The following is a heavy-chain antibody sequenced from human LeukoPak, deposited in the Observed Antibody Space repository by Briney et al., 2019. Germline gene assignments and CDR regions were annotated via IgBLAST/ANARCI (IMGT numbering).Heavy chain of an antibody. Sequence: GGSLRLSCAASGFSFTNYWMSWVRQAPGKGLEWVSYISSSSSTIYYADSVKGRFTISRDNAKNSLYLQMNSLRVEDTAVYYCAKRIAAAGKYYFDYWGQGTLVTVSS. D-gene: IGHD6-13*01. CDR2: ISSSSSTI. CDR3: AKRIAAAGKYYFDY. J-gene: IGHJ4*02. CDR1: GFSFTNYW. V-gene: IGHV3-48*01.